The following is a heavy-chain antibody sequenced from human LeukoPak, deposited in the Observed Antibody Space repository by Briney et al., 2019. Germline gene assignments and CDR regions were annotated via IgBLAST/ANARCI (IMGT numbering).Heavy chain of an antibody. V-gene: IGHV3-21*01. D-gene: IGHD3-22*01. CDR1: GFTFSSYS. J-gene: IGHJ6*03. CDR3: ARGDNYYDSSGYYYYYYYMDV. Sequence: GRSLRLSCAASGFTFSSYSMNWVRQAPGKGLEWVSSISSSSSYIYYADSVKSRFTISRDNAKNSLYLQMNSLRAEDTAVYYCARGDNYYDSSGYYYYYYYMDVWGKGTTVTISS. CDR2: ISSSSSYI.